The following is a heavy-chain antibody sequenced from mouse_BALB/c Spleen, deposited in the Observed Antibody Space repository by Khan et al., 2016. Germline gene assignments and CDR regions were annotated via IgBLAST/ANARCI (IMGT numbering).Heavy chain of an antibody. V-gene: IGHV9-2-1*01. CDR2: INTETGEP. J-gene: IGHJ4*01. Sequence: QIQLVQSGPELKKPGETVKISCKASGYTFTDYSMHWVKQAPGKGLKWMGWINTETGEPTYADDFKGRFAFSLETSASTAYLQINNLKNEDTATYFCARSRGSSYDYYATDYWGQGTSVTVSS. CDR1: GYTFTDYS. D-gene: IGHD1-1*01. CDR3: ARSRGSSYDYYATDY.